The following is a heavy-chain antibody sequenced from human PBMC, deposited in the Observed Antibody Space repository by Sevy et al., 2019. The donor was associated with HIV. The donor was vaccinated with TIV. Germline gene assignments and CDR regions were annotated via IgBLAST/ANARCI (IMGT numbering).Heavy chain of an antibody. V-gene: IGHV3-11*06. CDR2: ISSGSSYR. CDR3: ARDRRNYGGQYFDY. J-gene: IGHJ4*02. CDR1: GLTFSDYY. Sequence: GGSLRLSCAASGLTFSDYYMSWIRQAPGKGLEWVSDISSGSSYRKYADSVKGRFTISRDNAENSLYLEMNSLRVEDTAVYYCARDRRNYGGQYFDYWGQGTLVTVSS. D-gene: IGHD4-17*01.